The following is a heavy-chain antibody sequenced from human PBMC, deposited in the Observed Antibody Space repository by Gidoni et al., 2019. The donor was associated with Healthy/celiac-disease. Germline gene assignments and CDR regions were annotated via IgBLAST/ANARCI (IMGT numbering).Heavy chain of an antibody. CDR3: ARARLQDKEFDY. CDR2: INHSGST. J-gene: IGHJ4*02. V-gene: IGHV4-34*01. CDR1: GGSFSGYY. Sequence: QVQLQQWGAGLLKPSETLSLTCAVYGGSFSGYYWSWIRQPPGKGLEWIGEINHSGSTNYNPSLKSRVTISVDTSKNQFSLKLSSVTAADTAVYYCARARLQDKEFDYWGQGTLVTVSS. D-gene: IGHD4-4*01.